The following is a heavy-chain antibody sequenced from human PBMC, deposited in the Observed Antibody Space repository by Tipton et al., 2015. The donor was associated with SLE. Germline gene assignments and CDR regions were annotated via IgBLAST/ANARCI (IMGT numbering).Heavy chain of an antibody. Sequence: SLRLSCAASGFTFRSYSMNWVRQAPGKGLEWVSSNSSSSSYIDYADSVKGRFTISRDNSKNTLYLQMNSLRAEDTAVYYCAKDLGHSWGQGTLVTVSS. CDR2: NSSSSSYI. CDR3: AKDLGHS. D-gene: IGHD7-27*01. J-gene: IGHJ4*02. V-gene: IGHV3-21*01. CDR1: GFTFRSYS.